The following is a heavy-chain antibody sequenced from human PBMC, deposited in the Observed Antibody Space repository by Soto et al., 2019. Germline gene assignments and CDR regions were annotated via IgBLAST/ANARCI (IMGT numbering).Heavy chain of an antibody. Sequence: GGSLRLSCAASGFSFSTYPMTWVRQAPGKRLEGVSSISGSGGDTYYIDSVKGRFTISRDNSKNTVYLQMNSLRAEDTAVYYCAKILSTVTTYYYGMDVWGQGTTVTVSS. CDR2: ISGSGGDT. D-gene: IGHD4-17*01. J-gene: IGHJ6*02. CDR1: GFSFSTYP. CDR3: AKILSTVTTYYYGMDV. V-gene: IGHV3-23*01.